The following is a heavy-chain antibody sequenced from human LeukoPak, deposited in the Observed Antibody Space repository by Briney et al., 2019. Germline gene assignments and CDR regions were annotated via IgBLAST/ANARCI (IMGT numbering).Heavy chain of an antibody. J-gene: IGHJ6*02. CDR2: IYPGDSDT. D-gene: IGHD2-21*01. Sequence: KPGESLKISCKGSGYSFTSYWIGWVRQMPGKGLEWMGIIYPGDSDTRYSPSFQGQVTISADKSISTAYLQWSSLKASDTAMYYCAGPRKFGDGYYGMDVWGQGTTVTVSS. CDR3: AGPRKFGDGYYGMDV. V-gene: IGHV5-51*03. CDR1: GYSFTSYW.